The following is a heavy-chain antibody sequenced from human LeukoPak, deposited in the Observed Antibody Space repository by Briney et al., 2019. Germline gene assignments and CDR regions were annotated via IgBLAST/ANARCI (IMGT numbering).Heavy chain of an antibody. CDR3: ARDGRRGFGPRAFDI. D-gene: IGHD3-10*01. Sequence: SETLSLTCAVSGGSTSSYYWSWIRQPPGKGLEWMGYIYYSGSTNYNPSLTSRVTISVDTSKNKFSMKLSSVTAADTAVYYCARDGRRGFGPRAFDIWGQGTMVTASS. J-gene: IGHJ3*02. CDR2: IYYSGST. V-gene: IGHV4-59*01. CDR1: GGSTSSYY.